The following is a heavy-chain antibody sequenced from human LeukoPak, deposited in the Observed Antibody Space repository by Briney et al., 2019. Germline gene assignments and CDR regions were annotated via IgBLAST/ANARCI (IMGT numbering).Heavy chain of an antibody. CDR3: AKGGRALNDYYMDV. D-gene: IGHD3/OR15-3a*01. CDR1: RFTFSSYG. J-gene: IGHJ6*03. V-gene: IGHV3-23*01. CDR2: ISSSGGST. Sequence: GGSLRLSCAASRFTFSSYGMSWVRQAPGKGLEWVSGISSSGGSTYYADSVKGRFTISRDNSKNTLYLQMNSLRAEDTAVYYCAKGGRALNDYYMDVWGKGTTVTISS.